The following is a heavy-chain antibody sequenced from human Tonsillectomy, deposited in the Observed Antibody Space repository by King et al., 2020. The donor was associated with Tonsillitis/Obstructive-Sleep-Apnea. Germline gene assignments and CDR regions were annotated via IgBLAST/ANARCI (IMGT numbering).Heavy chain of an antibody. CDR1: GGSLSGNY. CDR3: ARWVGGYGGKSFDY. Sequence: QLQQWGAGLLKPSETLSLTCAVYGGSLSGNYWSWIRQPPGKGLEWIGEINHSGSNYNNPSLKSRVTISVDTSKNQFSLELTSVTAADTAVYYCARWVGGYGGKSFDYWGQGILVTVSS. V-gene: IGHV4-34*01. CDR2: INHSGSN. D-gene: IGHD4-23*01. J-gene: IGHJ4*02.